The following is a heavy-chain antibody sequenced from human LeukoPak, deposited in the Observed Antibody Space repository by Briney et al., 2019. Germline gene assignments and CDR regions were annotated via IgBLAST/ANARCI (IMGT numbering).Heavy chain of an antibody. D-gene: IGHD3-10*01. Sequence: GGSLRLSCAASGFSFSGHYMDWVRQAPGKGLDWVGRIRDKAHGYSTDYAASVKGRFTISRDDSGNSLYLQMNSLKIEDTAFYYCARAPSAGSWSDPWGQGTLVTVSS. CDR1: GFSFSGHY. J-gene: IGHJ5*02. CDR2: IRDKAHGYST. CDR3: ARAPSAGSWSDP. V-gene: IGHV3-72*01.